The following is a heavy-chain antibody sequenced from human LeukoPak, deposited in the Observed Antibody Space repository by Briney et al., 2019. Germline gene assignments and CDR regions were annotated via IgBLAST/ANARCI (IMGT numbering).Heavy chain of an antibody. CDR3: ARGVYYDSSGYPPDFDY. D-gene: IGHD3-22*01. CDR2: INSDGSST. CDR1: GFTFSSYW. Sequence: GGSLRLSCAASGFTFSSYWMRWVRQAPGKGLVWVSRINSDGSSTSYADSVKGRFTISRDNAKNTLYLQMNSLRAEDAAVYYCARGVYYDSSGYPPDFDYWGQGTLVTVSS. V-gene: IGHV3-74*01. J-gene: IGHJ4*02.